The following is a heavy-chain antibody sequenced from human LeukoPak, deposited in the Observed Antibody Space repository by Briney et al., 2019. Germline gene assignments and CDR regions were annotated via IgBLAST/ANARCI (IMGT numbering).Heavy chain of an antibody. V-gene: IGHV1-24*01. D-gene: IGHD3-9*01. CDR1: GYTLTELS. CDR2: FDPEDGET. Sequence: ASVKVSCKVSGYTLTELSMHWVRQAPGKGLEWMGGFDPEDGETIYAQKFQGRVTMTEDTSTGTAYMELSSLRSEDTAVYYCAADTDILTGQDAFDIWGQGTMVTVSS. J-gene: IGHJ3*02. CDR3: AADTDILTGQDAFDI.